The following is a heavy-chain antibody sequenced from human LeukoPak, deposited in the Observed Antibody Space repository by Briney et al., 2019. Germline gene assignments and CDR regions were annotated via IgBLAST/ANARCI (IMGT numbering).Heavy chain of an antibody. V-gene: IGHV4-39*01. D-gene: IGHD3-9*01. CDR1: GGSISSSNYY. CDR3: ARPYYDILTGYYYFDY. Sequence: PSETLSLTCTVSGGSISSSNYYWGWIRQPPGKGLEWIGSIYYSGSTYYNPSLKSRVTISVDTSKNQFSLKLSSVTAADTAVYYCARPYYDILTGYYYFDYWGQGTLVTVSS. CDR2: IYYSGST. J-gene: IGHJ4*02.